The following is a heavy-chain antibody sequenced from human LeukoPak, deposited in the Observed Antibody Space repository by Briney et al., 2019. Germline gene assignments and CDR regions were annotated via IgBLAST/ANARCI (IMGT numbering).Heavy chain of an antibody. D-gene: IGHD6-19*01. CDR2: ISRSSSTI. J-gene: IGHJ4*02. Sequence: PGGSLRLSCAASGFTFSSYSMNWVRQAPGKGLEWVSYISRSSSTIYYADSVKGRFTMSRDNAKNTLYLQMNSLRAEDSAMYYCARGQQWLKDYWGQGTLVTVSS. CDR1: GFTFSSYS. V-gene: IGHV3-48*04. CDR3: ARGQQWLKDY.